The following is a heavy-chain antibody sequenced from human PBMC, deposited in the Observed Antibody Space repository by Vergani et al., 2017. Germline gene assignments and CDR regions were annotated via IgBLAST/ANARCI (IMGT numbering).Heavy chain of an antibody. CDR1: GGSISSSSYY. CDR2: IYYSGST. Sequence: QLQLQESGPGLVKPSETLSLTCTVSGGSISSSSYYWGWIRQPPGKGLEWIGSIYYSGSTYYNPSLKSRVTISVDTSKNQFSLKLSSVTAADTAVYYCARGRASGGWFDPWGQGTLVTVSS. D-gene: IGHD2-8*02. V-gene: IGHV4-39*01. CDR3: ARGRASGGWFDP. J-gene: IGHJ5*02.